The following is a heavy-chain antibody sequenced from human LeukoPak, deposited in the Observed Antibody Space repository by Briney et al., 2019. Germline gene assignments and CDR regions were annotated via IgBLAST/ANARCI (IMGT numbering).Heavy chain of an antibody. CDR1: GYTFTSYS. J-gene: IGHJ4*02. D-gene: IGHD1-26*01. Sequence: ASVKVSCKALGYTFTSYSVHWVRQAPGQGLEWMGWINPNSGGTNYAQKFQGRVTMTRDTSISTAYMELSRLRSDDTAVYYCARDLDSGSYLFDYWGQGTLVTVSS. CDR3: ARDLDSGSYLFDY. V-gene: IGHV1-2*02. CDR2: INPNSGGT.